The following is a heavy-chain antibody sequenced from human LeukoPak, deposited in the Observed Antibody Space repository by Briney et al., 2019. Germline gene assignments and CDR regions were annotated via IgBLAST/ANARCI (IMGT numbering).Heavy chain of an antibody. CDR2: INPSGGST. Sequence: ASVTVSCKASGYTFTSYYMHWVRQAPGQGLEWMGIINPSGGSTSYAQKFQGRVTMTRDTSTSTVYMELSSLRSEDTAVYYCARGNIVVVPAAAIYYYYYGMDVWGQGTTVTVSS. V-gene: IGHV1-46*01. D-gene: IGHD2-2*01. J-gene: IGHJ6*02. CDR1: GYTFTSYY. CDR3: ARGNIVVVPAAAIYYYYYGMDV.